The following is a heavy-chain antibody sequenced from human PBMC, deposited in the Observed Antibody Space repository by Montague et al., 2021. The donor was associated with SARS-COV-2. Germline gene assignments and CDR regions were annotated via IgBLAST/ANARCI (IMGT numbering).Heavy chain of an antibody. CDR1: GDSIGSSNYY. CDR2: IYHGGST. V-gene: IGHV4-39*01. CDR3: ARGAKMEGSGYYHN. J-gene: IGHJ1*01. D-gene: IGHD6-19*01. Sequence: SETLSLTCTVSGDSIGSSNYYWGWIRQPPGKGLEWIGSIYHGGSTYYNPSLKTRVSLSIDETKNQFSLKLCSVTVADTAVYSCARGAKMEGSGYYHNWGQGILVTVSS.